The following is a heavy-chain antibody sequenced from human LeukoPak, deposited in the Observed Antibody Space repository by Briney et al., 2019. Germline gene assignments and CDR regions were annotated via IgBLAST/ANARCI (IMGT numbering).Heavy chain of an antibody. V-gene: IGHV1-69*13. CDR1: RATFSSSA. Sequence: ASVNDSLKASRATFSSSAISWVRQAPGQGLEWMGGIIPIFGTANYAQKFQGRVTITADESTSTAYMELSSLRSEDTAVYYCARSGSNMVRGVIRPLLNWFGLWPRGTLVTVSS. CDR3: ARSGSNMVRGVIRPLLNWFGL. D-gene: IGHD3-10*01. CDR2: IIPIFGTA. J-gene: IGHJ5*02.